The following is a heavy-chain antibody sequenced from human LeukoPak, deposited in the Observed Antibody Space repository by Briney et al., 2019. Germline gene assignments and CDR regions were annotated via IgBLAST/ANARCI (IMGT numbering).Heavy chain of an antibody. CDR1: GYTFTSYY. V-gene: IGHV1-46*01. J-gene: IGHJ4*02. CDR3: ARGAYYYDSSGYYLYY. Sequence: ASVKVSCKASGYTFTSYYMHWVRQAPGQGLEWMGIVNPSGGSTSYAQKFQGRVTMTRDMSTSTVYMELSSLRSEDTAVYYCARGAYYYDSSGYYLYYWGQGTLVTVSS. CDR2: VNPSGGST. D-gene: IGHD3-22*01.